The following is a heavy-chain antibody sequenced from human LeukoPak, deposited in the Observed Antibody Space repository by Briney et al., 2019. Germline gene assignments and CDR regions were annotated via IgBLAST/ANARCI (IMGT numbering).Heavy chain of an antibody. Sequence: PGGSPRLSCAASGFTFTTYSMNWVRQAPGKGLEWVSYISGSSSTTYYADSVKGRFTISRDNAKSSLFLQMNSLRDEHTAVYYCARDGYLGFYYYYSMDVWGRGTTVTVSS. CDR2: ISGSSSTT. CDR1: GFTFTTYS. CDR3: ARDGYLGFYYYYSMDV. V-gene: IGHV3-48*02. D-gene: IGHD5-12*01. J-gene: IGHJ6*02.